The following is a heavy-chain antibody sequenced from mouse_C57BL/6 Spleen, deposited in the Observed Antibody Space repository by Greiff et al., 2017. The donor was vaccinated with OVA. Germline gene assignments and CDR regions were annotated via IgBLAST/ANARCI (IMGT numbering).Heavy chain of an antibody. V-gene: IGHV5-4*01. CDR3: ARDGRAPFTTVVAENAMDY. D-gene: IGHD1-1*01. Sequence: EVKVVESGGGLVKPGGSLKLSCAASGFTFSSYAMSWVRQTPEKRLEWVATISDGGSYTYYPDNVKGRSTITRANAKNNLYLQMSHLKSEDTAMYYCARDGRAPFTTVVAENAMDYWGQGTSVTVSS. CDR2: ISDGGSYT. J-gene: IGHJ4*01. CDR1: GFTFSSYA.